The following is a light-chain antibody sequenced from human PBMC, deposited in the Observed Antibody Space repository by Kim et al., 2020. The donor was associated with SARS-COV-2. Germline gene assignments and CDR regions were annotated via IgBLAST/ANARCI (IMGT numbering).Light chain of an antibody. CDR3: QQYYDWPPIT. Sequence: SPGERVTRSCRASQTIDSNLAWYQQKPGQAPRLIIYGASTRGTGIPDRFSGGGSGTEFSLTISSLQSEDFAVYYCQQYYDWPPITFGQGTRLEIK. CDR1: QTIDSN. CDR2: GAS. V-gene: IGKV3-15*01. J-gene: IGKJ5*01.